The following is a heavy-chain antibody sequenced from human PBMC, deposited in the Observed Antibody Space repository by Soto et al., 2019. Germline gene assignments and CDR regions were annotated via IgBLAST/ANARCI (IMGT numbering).Heavy chain of an antibody. CDR1: GGSISSGDYY. Sequence: SETLSLTCTVSGGSISSGDYYWSWIRQPPGKGLEWIGYIYYSGSTYYNPSLKSRVTISVDTSKNQFSLKLSSVTAADTAVYYCAREGGYESSGYPDYWGQGTLVTVSS. CDR2: IYYSGST. D-gene: IGHD3-22*01. CDR3: AREGGYESSGYPDY. J-gene: IGHJ4*02. V-gene: IGHV4-30-4*01.